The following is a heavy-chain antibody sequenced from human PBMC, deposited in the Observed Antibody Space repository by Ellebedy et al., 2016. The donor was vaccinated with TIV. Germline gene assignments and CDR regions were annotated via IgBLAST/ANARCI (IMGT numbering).Heavy chain of an antibody. J-gene: IGHJ4*02. Sequence: MPSETLSLTCTVSGGSISSYYWSWIRQPPGKGLEWIGYIYYSGSTNYTPSPKSRVTISVDTSKNQFSLKLSSVNAADTAVYYCARRHGDYDGYFDYWGQGTLVTVSS. CDR2: IYYSGST. D-gene: IGHD4-17*01. CDR1: GGSISSYY. V-gene: IGHV4-59*08. CDR3: ARRHGDYDGYFDY.